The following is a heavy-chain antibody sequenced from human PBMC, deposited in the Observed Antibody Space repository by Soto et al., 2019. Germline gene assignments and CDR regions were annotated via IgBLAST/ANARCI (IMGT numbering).Heavy chain of an antibody. CDR1: GGTFSSYA. J-gene: IGHJ6*02. Sequence: QVQLVQSGAEVKKPGSSVKVSCKASGGTFSSYAISRVRHAPGHGLESMGGIIPFFGTANYAQQFQVRVTTTPDESTSTACRELSRLRSEDTAVYYCARLDCISLSCYYYYYYVMDVWGHGTTVTVSS. CDR2: IIPFFGTA. V-gene: IGHV1-69*05. CDR3: ARLDCISLSCYYYYYYVMDV. D-gene: IGHD2-2*01.